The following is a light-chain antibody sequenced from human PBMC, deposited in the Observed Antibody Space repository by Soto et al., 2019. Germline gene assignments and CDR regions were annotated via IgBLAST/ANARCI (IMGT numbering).Light chain of an antibody. CDR1: QSVSSNF. V-gene: IGKV3-20*01. Sequence: ELVLTQSPGTLSLSPGERATLSCRASQSVSSNFLAWYQQKPGQAPRLLIYGASSRATGIPDRFSGSGSGTDFTLTISRLEPEDFAVYYCQQYGSSQITFGQGTRLEIK. J-gene: IGKJ5*01. CDR2: GAS. CDR3: QQYGSSQIT.